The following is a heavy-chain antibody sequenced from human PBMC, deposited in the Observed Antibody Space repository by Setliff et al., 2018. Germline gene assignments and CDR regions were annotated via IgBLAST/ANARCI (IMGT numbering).Heavy chain of an antibody. CDR2: IYYTGST. D-gene: IGHD3-9*01. CDR1: GGSISSSSHY. CDR3: AGTPARGTTWLSPFDY. V-gene: IGHV4-39*01. Sequence: SETLSLTCTVSGGSISSSSHYWGWIRQPPGKGLEWIGSIYYTGSTYYNPSLKSRVTMSVDTSKNQISLKITSVTAADTALYSCAGTPARGTTWLSPFDYWGQGIQVTVSS. J-gene: IGHJ4*02.